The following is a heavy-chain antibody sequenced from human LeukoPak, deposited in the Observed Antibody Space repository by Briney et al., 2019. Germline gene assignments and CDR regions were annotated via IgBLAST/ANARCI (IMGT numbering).Heavy chain of an antibody. D-gene: IGHD2-8*01. CDR1: GGSFSGYY. J-gene: IGHJ4*02. CDR2: INHSGST. CDR3: ARVMAPGFDY. Sequence: PSETLSLTCAVYGGSFSGYYWSWIRQPPGKGLEWIGEINHSGSTNYNPSLKSRVTISVDTSKNQFSLKLSTVTAADTAVYYCARVMAPGFDYWGQGTLVTVSS. V-gene: IGHV4-34*01.